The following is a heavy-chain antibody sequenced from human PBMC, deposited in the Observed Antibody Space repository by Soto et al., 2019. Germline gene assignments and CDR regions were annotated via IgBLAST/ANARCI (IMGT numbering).Heavy chain of an antibody. Sequence: GGSLRLSCAASGFTFTRYSMNWVRQAPGKGLEWVSSISSTTKYIYYADSMKGRFTVSRGNAKNSVYLDMNSLSAEDTAVYYCARESEDLTSNFDYWGQGTLVTVSS. CDR2: ISSTTKYI. V-gene: IGHV3-21*01. J-gene: IGHJ4*02. CDR3: ARESEDLTSNFDY. CDR1: GFTFTRYS.